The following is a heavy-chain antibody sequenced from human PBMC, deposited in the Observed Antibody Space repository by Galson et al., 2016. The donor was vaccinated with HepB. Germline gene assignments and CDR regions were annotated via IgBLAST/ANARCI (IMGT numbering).Heavy chain of an antibody. CDR2: ISYDGNKK. Sequence: SLRLSCAVSGFTFSSFGMHWVRQAPGKGLEWVAVISYDGNKKYYADSLKGRCTISRDNSKRTLYLQMNSLRTEDTAVYYCAKSNQILWFGQSRNEAFDIWGQGTMVTVSS. CDR1: GFTFSSFG. D-gene: IGHD3-10*01. J-gene: IGHJ3*02. CDR3: AKSNQILWFGQSRNEAFDI. V-gene: IGHV3-30*18.